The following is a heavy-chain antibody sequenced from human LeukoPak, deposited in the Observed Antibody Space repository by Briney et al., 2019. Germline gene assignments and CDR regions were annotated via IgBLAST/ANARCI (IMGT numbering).Heavy chain of an antibody. CDR1: VFTFSSYG. CDR3: AKAVHGGAFDY. Sequence: AGRSLRLSCAASVFTFSSYGMHWVRQAPGKGLEWVAVISYDGSNKYYADSVKGRFTISRDNSKNTLYLQMNSLRAEDTAVYYCAKAVHGGAFDYWGQGTLVTVSS. D-gene: IGHD4-23*01. J-gene: IGHJ4*02. V-gene: IGHV3-30*18. CDR2: ISYDGSNK.